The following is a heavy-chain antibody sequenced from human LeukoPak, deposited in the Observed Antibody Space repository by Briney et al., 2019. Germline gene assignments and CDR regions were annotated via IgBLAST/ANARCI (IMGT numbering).Heavy chain of an antibody. Sequence: SETLSLTCSVSGYPISSGYYWGWIRQPPGRGLEWIGSIYHSGSTYHNPPLKSRVTISVDTSKNQLSLKLSSGTAADSAVYYCTRGGDSYLGSSDYWGQGTLVTVSS. V-gene: IGHV4-38-2*02. CDR2: IYHSGST. CDR1: GYPISSGYY. CDR3: TRGGDSYLGSSDY. D-gene: IGHD2-21*01. J-gene: IGHJ4*02.